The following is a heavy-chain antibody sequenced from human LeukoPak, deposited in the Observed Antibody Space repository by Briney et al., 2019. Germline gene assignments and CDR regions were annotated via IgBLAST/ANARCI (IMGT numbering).Heavy chain of an antibody. Sequence: GGSLRLSCAASGFTFSSYSMNWVRQAPGKGLEWVSYISSSSTTIYYADSVKGRFTISRDNAKNSLYLQMNSLRAEDTAVYYCAKEPLQVPYYYMDVWGKGTTVTVSS. CDR3: AKEPLQVPYYYMDV. J-gene: IGHJ6*03. V-gene: IGHV3-48*01. CDR1: GFTFSSYS. D-gene: IGHD4/OR15-4a*01. CDR2: ISSSSTTI.